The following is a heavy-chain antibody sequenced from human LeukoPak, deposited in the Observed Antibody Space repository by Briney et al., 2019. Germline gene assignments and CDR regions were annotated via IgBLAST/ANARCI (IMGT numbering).Heavy chain of an antibody. Sequence: SETLSLTCTVSGGSISSYYWSWIRQPPGPGLEWIGYIYYSGSTNYNPSLKSRVTISVDTSKNQFSLKLSSVTAADTAVYYCASSSYYYDSSGYSPFDYWGQGTLVTVSS. CDR3: ASSSYYYDSSGYSPFDY. D-gene: IGHD3-22*01. V-gene: IGHV4-59*01. CDR1: GGSISSYY. CDR2: IYYSGST. J-gene: IGHJ4*02.